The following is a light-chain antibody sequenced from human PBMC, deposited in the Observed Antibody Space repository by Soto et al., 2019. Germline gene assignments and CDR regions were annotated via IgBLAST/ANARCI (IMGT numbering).Light chain of an antibody. CDR3: QQYGSPWT. Sequence: EIVLTQSPGTLSLSPGERATLSCRASQSVSSSYLAWYQQKPGQAPRLLIYGSSTRATGIPDRFSGSGSGTDFTLSSGRLEPENFAVYYCQQYGSPWTFGQGTKVEI. CDR2: GSS. J-gene: IGKJ1*01. V-gene: IGKV3-20*01. CDR1: QSVSSSY.